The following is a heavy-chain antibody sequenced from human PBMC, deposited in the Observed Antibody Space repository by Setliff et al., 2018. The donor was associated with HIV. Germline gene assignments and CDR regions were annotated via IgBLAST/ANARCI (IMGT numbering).Heavy chain of an antibody. Sequence: KPSETLSLTCAVHGGSFSDYYWTWIRQPPGKGLEWIGEIKHSGSTNYNPSPKSRVTISVDTAKNQFSLNLTSVTAADTAVYYCARGGFKWSGSYADYWGQGTLVTVSS. D-gene: IGHD1-26*01. J-gene: IGHJ4*02. V-gene: IGHV4-34*01. CDR2: IKHSGST. CDR3: ARGGFKWSGSYADY. CDR1: GGSFSDYY.